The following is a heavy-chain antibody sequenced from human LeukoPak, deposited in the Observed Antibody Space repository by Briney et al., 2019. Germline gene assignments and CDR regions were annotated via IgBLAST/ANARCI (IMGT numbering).Heavy chain of an antibody. CDR3: ARGSSSGWYSGFWFDP. CDR2: TYYRSKWYN. D-gene: IGHD6-19*01. V-gene: IGHV6-1*01. CDR1: GDSVSSNSAA. Sequence: KVSQTLSLTCAISGDSVSSNSAAWNWIRQSPSRGLEWLGRTYYRSKWYNDYAVSVKSRITINPDTSKNQFSLQLNSVTPEDTAVYYCARGSSSGWYSGFWFDPWGQGTLVTVSS. J-gene: IGHJ5*02.